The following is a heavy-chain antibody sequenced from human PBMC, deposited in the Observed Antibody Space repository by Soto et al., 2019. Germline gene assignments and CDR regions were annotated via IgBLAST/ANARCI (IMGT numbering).Heavy chain of an antibody. J-gene: IGHJ6*02. CDR2: IIPIFGTA. D-gene: IGHD4-4*01. CDR3: ASDVMTTVTDYYYYGMDV. Sequence: ASVKVSCKASGCTFSSYAISWVRQAPGQGLEWMGGIIPIFGTANYAQKFQGRVTITADESTSTAYMELSSLRSEDTAVYYCASDVMTTVTDYYYYGMDVWGQGTTVTVSS. V-gene: IGHV1-69*13. CDR1: GCTFSSYA.